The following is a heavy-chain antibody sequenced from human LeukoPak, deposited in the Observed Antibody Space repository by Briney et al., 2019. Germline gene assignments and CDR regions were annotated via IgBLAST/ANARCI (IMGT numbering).Heavy chain of an antibody. J-gene: IGHJ4*02. Sequence: SETLSLTXAVYGGSFSGYYWSWIRQPPGKGLEWIGEINHSGSTNYNPSLKSRVTISVDTSKNQFSLKLSSVTAADTAVYYCARVRGYYYDSSGTRWGQGTLATVSS. CDR1: GGSFSGYY. D-gene: IGHD3-22*01. V-gene: IGHV4-34*01. CDR2: INHSGST. CDR3: ARVRGYYYDSSGTR.